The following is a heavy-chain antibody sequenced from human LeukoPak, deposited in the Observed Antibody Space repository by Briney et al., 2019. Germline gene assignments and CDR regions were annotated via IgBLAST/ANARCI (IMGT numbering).Heavy chain of an antibody. Sequence: GGSLRLSCTASGFTFINYAMSWVRQAPGKGLEWVSAISGSGGNTYYADSVKGRFTISRDNSKNMLYLQMNSLRVEDTAVYYCAKDQGLGGGSVWGYWGQGNLVTVSS. CDR1: GFTFINYA. D-gene: IGHD2-15*01. CDR3: AKDQGLGGGSVWGY. CDR2: ISGSGGNT. V-gene: IGHV3-23*01. J-gene: IGHJ4*02.